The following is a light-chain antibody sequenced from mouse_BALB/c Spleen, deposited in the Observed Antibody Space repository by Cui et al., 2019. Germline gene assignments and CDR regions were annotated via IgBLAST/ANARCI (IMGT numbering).Light chain of an antibody. V-gene: IGKV10-94*01. CDR1: QGISNY. CDR2: YTS. J-gene: IGKJ1*01. CDR3: QQYSKLPPT. Sequence: DIQMTQTTSSMSASLSDRITISCSSSQGISNYLNWYQQKPDETVKLLIYYTSSLHSGVPSRFSGSGSGTDYSLTISNLEPEDIATYYCQQYSKLPPTFGGGTKLEIK.